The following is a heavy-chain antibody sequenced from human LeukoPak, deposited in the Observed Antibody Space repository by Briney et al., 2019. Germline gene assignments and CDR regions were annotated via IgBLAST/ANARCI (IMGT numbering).Heavy chain of an antibody. CDR1: GYSFTSYW. CDR2: IYPGDSDT. D-gene: IGHD4-23*01. V-gene: IGHV5-51*01. Sequence: GESLKISCKTSGYSFTSYWIGWVRQVPGKGLEWMGIIYPGDSDTRYSPSFQGQVTISADKSINTAYLQWGSLKASDSAIYYCARRARYGSRHVDSWGQGTLVTVSS. J-gene: IGHJ4*02. CDR3: ARRARYGSRHVDS.